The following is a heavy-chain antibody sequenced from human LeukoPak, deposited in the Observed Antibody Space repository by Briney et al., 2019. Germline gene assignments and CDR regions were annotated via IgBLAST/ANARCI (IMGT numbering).Heavy chain of an antibody. CDR2: IYYSGST. D-gene: IGHD2/OR15-2a*01. V-gene: IGHV4-39*01. CDR1: GGSISSSSYY. J-gene: IGHJ4*02. Sequence: SETLSLTCTVSGGSISSSSYYWGWIRQPPGKGLEWIGSIYYSGSTYYNPSLKSRVTISVDTSKNQFSPKLSSVTAADTAVYYCARSYLYFDYWGQGTLVTVSS. CDR3: ARSYLYFDY.